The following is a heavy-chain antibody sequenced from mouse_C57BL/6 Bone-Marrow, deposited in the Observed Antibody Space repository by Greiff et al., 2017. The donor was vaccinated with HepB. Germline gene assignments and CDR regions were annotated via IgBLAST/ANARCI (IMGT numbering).Heavy chain of an antibody. J-gene: IGHJ3*01. D-gene: IGHD2-1*01. CDR3: ARGEGNPFAY. CDR1: GYTFTSYG. CDR2: IYPRSGNT. V-gene: IGHV1-81*01. Sequence: VKLMESGAELARPGASVKLSCKASGYTFTSYGISWVKQRTGQGLEWIGEIYPRSGNTYYNEKFKGKATLTADKSSSTAYMELRSLTSEDSAVYFCARGEGNPFAYWGQGTLVTVSA.